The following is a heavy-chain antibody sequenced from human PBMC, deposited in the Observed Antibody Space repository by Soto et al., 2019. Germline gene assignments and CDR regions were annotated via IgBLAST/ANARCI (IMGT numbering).Heavy chain of an antibody. D-gene: IGHD7-27*01. J-gene: IGHJ4*02. V-gene: IGHV4-30-4*01. CDR3: ATGPSGDKVDS. CDR2: TYNGGIT. Sequence: QVQLQESGPGLLKPSQTLSLTCAVSGGSISHVYYYWSWIRQLPDKGLEWIGHTYNGGITYNNPSLTSRVTISVDTSRNQFSQQLTSVSAADTAVYYCATGPSGDKVDSWGQGILVTVSS. CDR1: GGSISHVYYY.